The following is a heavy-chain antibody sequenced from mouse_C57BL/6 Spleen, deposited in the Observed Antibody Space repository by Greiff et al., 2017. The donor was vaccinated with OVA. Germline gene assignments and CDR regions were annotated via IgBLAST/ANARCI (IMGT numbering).Heavy chain of an antibody. D-gene: IGHD2-5*01. CDR2: IYPGSGST. Sequence: VQLQQPGAELVKPGASVKMSCKASGYTFTSYWITWVKQRPGQGLEWIGDIYPGSGSTNYNEKFKSKATLTVDTSSSTAYMQLSSLTSEDSAVYYCARKDSNYVAMDYWGQGTSVTVSS. V-gene: IGHV1-55*01. CDR3: ARKDSNYVAMDY. CDR1: GYTFTSYW. J-gene: IGHJ4*01.